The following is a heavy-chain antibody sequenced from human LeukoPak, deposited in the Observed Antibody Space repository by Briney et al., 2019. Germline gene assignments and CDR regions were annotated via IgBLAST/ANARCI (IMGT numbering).Heavy chain of an antibody. D-gene: IGHD3-3*01. J-gene: IGHJ6*03. CDR3: ARVYDFWSGYFYYYYMDV. CDR1: GGSISNGSYY. Sequence: SQTLSLTCSVSGGSISNGSYYWSWIRQPAGKGLEWIGRIYISGSASYNPSLKSRVTFSVDTSKNQFSLKLTSVTAADTAVYYCARVYDFWSGYFYYYYMDVWGKGTTVTVSS. CDR2: IYISGSA. V-gene: IGHV4-61*02.